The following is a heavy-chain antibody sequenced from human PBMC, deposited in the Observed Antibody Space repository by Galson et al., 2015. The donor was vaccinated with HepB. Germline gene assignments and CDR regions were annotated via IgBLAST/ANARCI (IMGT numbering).Heavy chain of an antibody. J-gene: IGHJ6*02. CDR2: ISRSSSNR. CDR1: GFTFRDYY. CDR3: TRDRYCTSTTCSGYYYGMDV. D-gene: IGHD2-2*01. V-gene: IGHV3-11*06. Sequence: SLRLSCAASGFTFRDYYMSWIRQTPGKGLEWLSYISRSSSNRYSADSVNGRFTISRDDAKNSLYLQMNSLRDEDTAVYYCTRDRYCTSTTCSGYYYGMDVWGQGTTVTVSS.